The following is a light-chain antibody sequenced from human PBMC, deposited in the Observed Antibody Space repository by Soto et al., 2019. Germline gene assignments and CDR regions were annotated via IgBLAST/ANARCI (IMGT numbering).Light chain of an antibody. J-gene: IGLJ3*02. CDR1: SSDVGGYNY. CDR2: EVS. V-gene: IGLV2-14*01. Sequence: QSVLTQPASVSGTPGQSITISCTGTSSDVGGYNYVSWFQQHPGKAPKLKIYEVSNRPSGVSNRFSGSKSGNTASLTISELQAEDEDDYYCTSFTTISTWVFGGGTKATVL. CDR3: TSFTTISTWV.